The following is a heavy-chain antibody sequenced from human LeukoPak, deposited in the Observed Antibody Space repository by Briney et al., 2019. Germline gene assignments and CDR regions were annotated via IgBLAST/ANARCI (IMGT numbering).Heavy chain of an antibody. CDR2: LYSGGTT. J-gene: IGHJ4*02. CDR3: AREIVGAMALGY. CDR1: GFTVSSNY. Sequence: GGSLRLSCAASGFTVSSNYMSWVRQAPGKGLEWVSILYSGGTTYYADSVKSRFTISRDNSKNTLYLQMNSLRAEDTAVYYCAREIVGAMALGYWGQGTLVTVSS. D-gene: IGHD1-26*01. V-gene: IGHV3-53*01.